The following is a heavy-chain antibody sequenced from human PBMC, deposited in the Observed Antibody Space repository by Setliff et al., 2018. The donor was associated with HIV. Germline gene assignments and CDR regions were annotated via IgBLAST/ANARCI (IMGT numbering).Heavy chain of an antibody. Sequence: SETLSLTCTVSGGSIWNYYWSWIRQPPGKGLEWIGTIHTSGTTKYNPSLNSRVAISVDMSKSQFSLRLSSVTAADTAMYYCAREYYRSGGYYSGWKYYYMDVWGKGTTVTVSS. V-gene: IGHV4-4*08. J-gene: IGHJ6*03. CDR1: GGSIWNYY. D-gene: IGHD2-15*01. CDR2: IHTSGTT. CDR3: AREYYRSGGYYSGWKYYYMDV.